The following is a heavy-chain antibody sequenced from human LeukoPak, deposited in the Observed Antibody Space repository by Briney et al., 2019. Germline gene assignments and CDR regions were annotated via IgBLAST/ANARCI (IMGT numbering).Heavy chain of an antibody. Sequence: GASLKISCKGSGYSFTTYWIGWVRQMPGKGLEWMGIIYPGDSDTRYSPSFQGQVTMSADKSINTAYLQWSSLKASDTAMYYCARRKGCSSTSCPPDYWGQGTLVTVSS. V-gene: IGHV5-51*01. J-gene: IGHJ4*02. D-gene: IGHD2-2*01. CDR1: GYSFTTYW. CDR2: IYPGDSDT. CDR3: ARRKGCSSTSCPPDY.